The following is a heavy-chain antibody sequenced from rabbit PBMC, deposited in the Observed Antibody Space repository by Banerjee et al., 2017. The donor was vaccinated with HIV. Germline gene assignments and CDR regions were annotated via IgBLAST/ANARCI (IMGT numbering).Heavy chain of an antibody. V-gene: IGHV1S45*01. D-gene: IGHD2-1*01. CDR2: IYTGSGST. CDR3: ARDRNNYSNFNL. J-gene: IGHJ4*01. CDR1: GFTLSSYC. Sequence: QEQLEESGGGLVQPEGSLTLTCTASGFTLSSYCMCWVRQAPGKGLEWIACIYTGSGSTYYASWAKGRFTVSKTSSTTVTLQMTSLTAADTATYFCARDRNNYSNFNLWGPGTLVTVS.